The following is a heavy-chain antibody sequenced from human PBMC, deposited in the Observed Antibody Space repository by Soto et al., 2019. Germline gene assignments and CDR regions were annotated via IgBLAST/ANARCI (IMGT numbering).Heavy chain of an antibody. CDR3: ARYGPTGTAVNEPFDL. CDR2: ISRSSSPT. CDR1: RFIFSSYG. D-gene: IGHD1-1*01. Sequence: EVQLVESGGGLVQPGGSPRLSCAASRFIFSSYGMNWVRQAPGKGLEWLAYISRSSSPTYYADSVMGRFTISRDNAKNSLYLQMNSLRAEDTAVYYCARYGPTGTAVNEPFDLWGQGTMVTVSS. V-gene: IGHV3-48*01. J-gene: IGHJ3*01.